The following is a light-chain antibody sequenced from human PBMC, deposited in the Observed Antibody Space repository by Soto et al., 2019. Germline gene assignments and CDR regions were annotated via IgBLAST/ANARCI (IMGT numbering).Light chain of an antibody. V-gene: IGLV8-61*01. CDR2: RTN. J-gene: IGLJ7*01. CDR3: MMYMGSGSAV. CDR1: SGSVATSHF. Sequence: QAVVNQEPSFSVSPGGTVTITCGLRSGSVATSHFASWYQQTPGQAPRTLIYRTNTRSSGVPDRFTGSICGNKAALTITGDKGDDEYDNYSMMYMGSGSAVFGVGTQRTGL.